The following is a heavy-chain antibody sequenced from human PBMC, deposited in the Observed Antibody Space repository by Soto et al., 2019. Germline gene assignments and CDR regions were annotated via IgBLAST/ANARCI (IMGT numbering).Heavy chain of an antibody. CDR1: GGSISSSSYY. CDR2: IYYSGST. CDR3: ASSNWFDP. Sequence: QLQLQESGPGLVKPSETLSLTYTVSGGSISSSSYYWGWIRQPPGKGLEWIGRIYYSGSTYYNPSLKSRVTISVDTSKNQFSLKLSSVTAADTAVYYCASSNWFDPWGQGTLVTVSS. V-gene: IGHV4-39*01. J-gene: IGHJ5*02.